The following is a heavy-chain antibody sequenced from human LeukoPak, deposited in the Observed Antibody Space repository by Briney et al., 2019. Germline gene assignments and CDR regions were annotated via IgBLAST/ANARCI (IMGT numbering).Heavy chain of an antibody. J-gene: IGHJ6*02. CDR3: VRDHLWGLDV. Sequence: PGGSLRLSCAASGFTFSSCEMNWVRQAPGKGLEWVSYISRSGNTIYYADSVKGRFSISRDNAKNSLYLQMNSLRAEDTAVYYCVRDHLWGLDVWGQGITVTVSS. D-gene: IGHD2-21*01. CDR2: ISRSGNTI. CDR1: GFTFSSCE. V-gene: IGHV3-48*03.